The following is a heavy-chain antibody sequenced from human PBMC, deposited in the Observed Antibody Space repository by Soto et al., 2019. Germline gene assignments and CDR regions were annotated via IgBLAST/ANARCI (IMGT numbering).Heavy chain of an antibody. D-gene: IGHD1-26*01. CDR1: GYSFANYA. CDR3: ARAGPGGGSYLTDY. Sequence: QVQLVQSGAEVKKPGASVKVSCKASGYSFANYAMHWVRQAPGQRLEWMGFINPGNGDTRYSQKFQGRVTITRDTSASTVYMELSSLTSEDTAVHYCARAGPGGGSYLTDYWGQGTLVTVSS. J-gene: IGHJ4*02. CDR2: INPGNGDT. V-gene: IGHV1-3*01.